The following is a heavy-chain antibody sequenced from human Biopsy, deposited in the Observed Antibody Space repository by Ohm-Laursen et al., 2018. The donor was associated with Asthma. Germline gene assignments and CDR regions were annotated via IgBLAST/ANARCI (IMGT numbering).Heavy chain of an antibody. CDR1: GGSFSGYY. CDR2: INHSGST. J-gene: IGHJ6*02. CDR3: ARARGMDV. V-gene: IGHV4-34*01. Sequence: GTLSLTCAVYGGSFSGYYWSWIRQPPGKGLEWIGEINHSGSTNYNPSLKSRVTISVDTSKNQFSLKLSSVTAADTAVYYCARARGMDVWGQGTTVTVSS.